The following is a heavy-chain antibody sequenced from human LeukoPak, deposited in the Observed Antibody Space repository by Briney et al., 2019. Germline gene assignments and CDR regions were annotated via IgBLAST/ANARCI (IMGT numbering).Heavy chain of an antibody. V-gene: IGHV3-48*02. CDR1: RFTFSSYS. J-gene: IGHJ4*02. CDR2: ISSSSTI. D-gene: IGHD4-17*01. CDR3: AREISATVTPYYFDY. Sequence: GGSLRLSCAASRFTFSSYSMNWVRQAPGKGLEWVSYISSSSTIYYADSVKGRFTISRDNAKNSLYLQMNSLRDEDTAVYYCAREISATVTPYYFDYWGQGTLVTVSS.